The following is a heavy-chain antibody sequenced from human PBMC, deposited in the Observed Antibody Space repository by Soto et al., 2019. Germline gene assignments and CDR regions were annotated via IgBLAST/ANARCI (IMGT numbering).Heavy chain of an antibody. CDR1: SGSMSYYS. V-gene: IGHV4-59*12. D-gene: IGHD3-10*01. CDR2: IYQSGST. Sequence: SETMSLTCTVSSGSMSYYSWVWKIQTPEKGLEWIGYIYQSGSTTYNPSLKSRLTISLDRSKNEVSLKLTSVTAADTAVYYCTSDYTLRSYRFDYWGRGILVTVSS. J-gene: IGHJ4*02. CDR3: TSDYTLRSYRFDY.